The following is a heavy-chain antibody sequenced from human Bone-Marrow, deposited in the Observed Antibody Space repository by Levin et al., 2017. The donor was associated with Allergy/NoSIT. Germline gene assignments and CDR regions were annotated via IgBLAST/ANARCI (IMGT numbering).Heavy chain of an antibody. J-gene: IGHJ4*02. Sequence: GGSLRLSCAASGFTFSSYGMHWVRLAPGKGLEWVAVISYDGSNKYYADSVKGRFTISRDNSKNTLYLQMNSLRAEDTAVYYCAKDQLRYCSSTSCYRVFDYWGQGTLVTVSS. V-gene: IGHV3-30*18. CDR2: ISYDGSNK. CDR1: GFTFSSYG. CDR3: AKDQLRYCSSTSCYRVFDY. D-gene: IGHD2-2*02.